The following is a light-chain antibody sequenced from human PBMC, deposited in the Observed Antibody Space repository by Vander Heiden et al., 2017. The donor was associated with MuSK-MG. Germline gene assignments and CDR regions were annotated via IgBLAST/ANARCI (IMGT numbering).Light chain of an antibody. Sequence: QSALTQPASVSGSPGQSITISCTGTSSAVGASNHLSWYQQRPGKAPKLMIYDVSNRPSGVSNRFSGSKSGNTASLTISELQAEDEADYYGSSYTSSTSYVFGTGTEVTVL. CDR2: DVS. J-gene: IGLJ1*01. CDR1: SSAVGASNH. V-gene: IGLV2-14*03. CDR3: SSYTSSTSYV.